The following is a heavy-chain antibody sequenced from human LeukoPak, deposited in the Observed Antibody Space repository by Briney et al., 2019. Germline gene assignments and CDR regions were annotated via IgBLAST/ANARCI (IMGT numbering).Heavy chain of an antibody. CDR3: AREGRYCSGGSCYSGFDY. CDR1: GFTFSSYW. D-gene: IGHD2-15*01. J-gene: IGHJ4*02. Sequence: GGSLRLSCAASGFTFSSYWMHWVRQAPGKGLVWVSRINSDGSSTSYADSVKGRFTISRDNAKNSLYLQMNSLRAEDTAVYYCAREGRYCSGGSCYSGFDYWGQGTLVTVSS. CDR2: INSDGSST. V-gene: IGHV3-74*01.